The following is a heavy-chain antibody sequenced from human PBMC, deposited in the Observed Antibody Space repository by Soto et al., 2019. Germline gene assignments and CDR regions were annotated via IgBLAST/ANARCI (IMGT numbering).Heavy chain of an antibody. D-gene: IGHD6-25*01. CDR3: ARDPLSGYYSLDY. Sequence: EVQLVESGGGLVKPGGSLRLSCAASGFTFSSYSMNWVRQAAGKGLEWVSSISSSSSYIYYADSVKGRFTISRDNAKNTLYLQMNSLRAEDTAVYYCARDPLSGYYSLDYWGQGTLVTVSS. V-gene: IGHV3-21*01. J-gene: IGHJ4*02. CDR1: GFTFSSYS. CDR2: ISSSSSYI.